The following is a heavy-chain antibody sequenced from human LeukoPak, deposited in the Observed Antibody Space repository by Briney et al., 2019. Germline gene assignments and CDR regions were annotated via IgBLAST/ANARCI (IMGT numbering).Heavy chain of an antibody. CDR3: ARQRSYHFDY. J-gene: IGHJ4*02. CDR1: GGSISSYY. CDR2: IYYSGST. Sequence: PSETLSLTCTVSGGSISSYYWSWIRQPPGKGLEWIGYIYYSGSTNYNPSLKSRVTISVDTSKNQFSLKLSSVTAADTAVYYCARQRSYHFDYWGQGTLVTVSS. D-gene: IGHD1-26*01. V-gene: IGHV4-59*01.